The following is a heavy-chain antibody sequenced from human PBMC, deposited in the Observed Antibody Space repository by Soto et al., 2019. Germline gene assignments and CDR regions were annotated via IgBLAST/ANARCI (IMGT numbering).Heavy chain of an antibody. J-gene: IGHJ4*02. CDR2: VYFSGTT. CDR3: ARHVGSSWVDY. D-gene: IGHD6-13*01. V-gene: IGHV4-59*08. Sequence: SETLSLTCTVSGGSISPYYWSWIRQSPGQGLEWVGYVYFSGTTNYNPSLKSRATISVDTSKNQFSLRLSSVTATDTAVYYCARHVGSSWVDYWGQGTLVTVSS. CDR1: GGSISPYY.